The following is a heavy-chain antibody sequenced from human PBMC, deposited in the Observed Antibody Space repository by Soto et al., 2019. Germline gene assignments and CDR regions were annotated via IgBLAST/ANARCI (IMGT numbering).Heavy chain of an antibody. J-gene: IGHJ5*02. CDR3: ARGGIVVVPAAIKANWFDP. V-gene: IGHV1-69*01. CDR1: GGTFSSYA. D-gene: IGHD2-2*02. CDR2: IIPIFVTA. Sequence: QVQLVQSGAEVKKPGSSVKVSCKASGGTFSSYAISWVRQAPGQGLEWMGGIIPIFVTANYAQKFQGRVTITADESTSTAYMELSSLRSEDTAVYYCARGGIVVVPAAIKANWFDPWGQGTLVTVSS.